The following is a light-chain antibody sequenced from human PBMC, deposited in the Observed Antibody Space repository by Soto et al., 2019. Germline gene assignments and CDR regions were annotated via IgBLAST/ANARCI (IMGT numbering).Light chain of an antibody. V-gene: IGLV1-44*01. CDR3: AAWDDSLNGFYV. CDR2: SNN. J-gene: IGLJ1*01. Sequence: QSALTQPPSASGTPGQRVTISCSGSSSNIGSNTVNWYQQLPGTAPKLLIYSNNQRPSGVPDRFSGSKSGTSASLAISGLQSEDEADYYCAAWDDSLNGFYVFXTGTRSPS. CDR1: SSNIGSNT.